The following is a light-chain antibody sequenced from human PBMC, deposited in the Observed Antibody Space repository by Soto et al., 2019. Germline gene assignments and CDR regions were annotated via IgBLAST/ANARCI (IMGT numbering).Light chain of an antibody. CDR2: AAY. Sequence: DIQMTQSPSSLSASVGDRVTITCRASQSISSYLNWYQQKPGKAPKLLIYAAYSLQSGVPSRFSGSGSGTDFTLTISSLQPEDFATYYCQQSYSTLLTFGQGTRLEIK. J-gene: IGKJ5*01. V-gene: IGKV1-39*01. CDR1: QSISSY. CDR3: QQSYSTLLT.